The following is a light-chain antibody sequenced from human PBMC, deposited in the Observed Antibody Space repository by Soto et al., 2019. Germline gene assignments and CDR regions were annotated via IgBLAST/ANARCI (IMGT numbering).Light chain of an antibody. Sequence: DIQMTQSPSSLSASIGDRVIITCRASQTISDFLNWYQLKPGKAPKLLIYAASNLQSGVPSRFSGSGSGTDFTLTISRLQPEDFATYYCQQVNSYPRTFGQGTKVEIK. CDR2: AAS. J-gene: IGKJ1*01. CDR1: QTISDF. V-gene: IGKV1-39*01. CDR3: QQVNSYPRT.